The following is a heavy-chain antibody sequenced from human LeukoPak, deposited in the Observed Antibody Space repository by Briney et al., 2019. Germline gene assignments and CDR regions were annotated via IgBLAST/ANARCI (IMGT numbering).Heavy chain of an antibody. CDR3: ALKPLTYSNYEDFDY. CDR2: IYSGGTT. CDR1: GFSVSRNY. J-gene: IGHJ4*02. D-gene: IGHD4-11*01. Sequence: PGGSLRLSCAASGFSVSRNYMSWVRQAPGKGLEWVSLIYSGGTTYYTDTVEGRFTISRDNSKNTLYLQMNSLRAEDTAVYYCALKPLTYSNYEDFDYWGQGTLVTVSS. V-gene: IGHV3-53*01.